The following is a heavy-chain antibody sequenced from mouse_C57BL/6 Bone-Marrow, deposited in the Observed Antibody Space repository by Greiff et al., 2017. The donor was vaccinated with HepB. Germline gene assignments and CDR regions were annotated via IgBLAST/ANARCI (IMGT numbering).Heavy chain of an antibody. V-gene: IGHV7-3*01. D-gene: IGHD1-1*01. J-gene: IGHJ4*01. CDR2: IRNKANGYTT. CDR1: GFTFTDYY. Sequence: EVKVVESGGGLVQPGGSLSLSCAASGFTFTDYYMSWVRQPPGKALEWLGFIRNKANGYTTEYSASVKGRFTISRDNSQSILYLQMNALRAEDSATYYCARYRPSSYGAMDYWGQGTSVTVSS. CDR3: ARYRPSSYGAMDY.